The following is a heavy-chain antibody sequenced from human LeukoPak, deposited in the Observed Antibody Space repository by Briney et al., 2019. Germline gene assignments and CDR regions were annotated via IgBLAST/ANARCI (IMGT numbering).Heavy chain of an antibody. V-gene: IGHV4-31*03. J-gene: IGHJ4*02. D-gene: IGHD5-24*01. CDR1: GGSISSGGYY. Sequence: SQTLSLTCTVSGGSISSGGYYWSWIRQRPGKGLEWIGYIYYSGSTYYNPSLKSRVTISVDTSKNQFSLKLSSVTAADTAVYYCAREGGVEDGYNKGIDYWGQGTLVTVSS. CDR3: AREGGVEDGYNKGIDY. CDR2: IYYSGST.